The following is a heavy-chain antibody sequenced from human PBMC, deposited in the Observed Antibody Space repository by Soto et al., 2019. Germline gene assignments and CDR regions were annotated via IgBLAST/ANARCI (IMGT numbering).Heavy chain of an antibody. CDR1: GFTFSRNW. D-gene: IGHD3-22*01. CDR2: INSDGTTI. CDR3: TRFGNYYDSSGFLY. V-gene: IGHV3-74*01. J-gene: IGHJ4*02. Sequence: GGSLRLSCGASGFTFSRNWMHWVRQAPGKGLVWVSRINSDGTTIGYADSVKGRFTISRDNARNTVYLQMNSLRAEDTAVYYCTRFGNYYDSSGFLYWGQGTLVTVSS.